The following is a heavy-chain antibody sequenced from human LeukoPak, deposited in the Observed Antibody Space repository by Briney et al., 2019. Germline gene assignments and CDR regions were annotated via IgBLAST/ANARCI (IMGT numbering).Heavy chain of an antibody. D-gene: IGHD4-17*01. J-gene: IGHJ4*02. CDR3: ATFERYHGAPD. CDR2: FDPEDGET. V-gene: IGHV1-24*01. CDR1: GYTFTGYY. Sequence: ASVKVSCKASGYTFTGYYMHWVRQAPGKGLEWMGGFDPEDGETIYAQKFQGRVTMTEDTSADTAYMELSSLRSEDTAVYYCATFERYHGAPDWGQGTLVTVSS.